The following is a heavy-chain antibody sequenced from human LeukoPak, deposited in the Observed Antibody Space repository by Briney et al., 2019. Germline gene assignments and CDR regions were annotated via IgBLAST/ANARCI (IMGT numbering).Heavy chain of an antibody. V-gene: IGHV1-8*03. CDR1: GYTFTSYD. D-gene: IGHD6-6*01. J-gene: IGHJ6*03. CDR2: MNPNSGNT. Sequence: ASVEVSCKASGYTFTSYDINWVRQATGQGLEWMGWMNPNSGNTGYAQKFQGRVTITRNTSISTAYMELSSLRSEDTGVYYCARGSSSSYYYYYMDVWGKGTTVTVSS. CDR3: ARGSSSSYYYYYMDV.